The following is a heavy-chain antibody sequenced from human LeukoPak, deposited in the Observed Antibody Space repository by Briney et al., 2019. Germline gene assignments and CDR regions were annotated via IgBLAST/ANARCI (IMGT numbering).Heavy chain of an antibody. D-gene: IGHD3-9*01. J-gene: IGHJ4*02. V-gene: IGHV4-39*01. CDR2: IYYSGST. Sequence: SETLSLTCTVSGGSISSNSYYWGWIRQPPGKGLEWIGSIYYSGSTYYNPSLKSRVTISVDTSKNQFSLKLSSVTAADTAVYYCARQSYFDWLSGDYWGQGTLVTVSS. CDR1: GGSISSNSYY. CDR3: ARQSYFDWLSGDY.